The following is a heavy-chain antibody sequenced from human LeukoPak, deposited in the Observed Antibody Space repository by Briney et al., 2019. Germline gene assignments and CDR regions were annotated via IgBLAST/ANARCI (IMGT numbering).Heavy chain of an antibody. J-gene: IGHJ4*02. CDR2: ISGSGGST. D-gene: IGHD6-19*01. CDR1: GFTFSDYD. V-gene: IGHV3-23*01. Sequence: PGGSLRLSCAVSGFTFSDYDMSWVRQAPGKGLEWVSHISGSGGSTYYAESVKGRFIISRDTSKNTLSLQMNSLRAEDTALYYCARNDFGSGWLGDYWGQGTLVTVFS. CDR3: ARNDFGSGWLGDY.